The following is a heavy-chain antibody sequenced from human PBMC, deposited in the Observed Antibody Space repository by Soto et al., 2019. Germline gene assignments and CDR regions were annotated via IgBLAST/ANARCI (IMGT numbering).Heavy chain of an antibody. Sequence: GASVKVSCKASGNTFTGYYMHWVRQAPGQGLEWTGWINPNSGGTNYAQKFQGRVTMTRDTSISTAYMELSRLRSDDTAVYYCARASLTYYDILTGYSYYFDYWGQGNLVTVSS. CDR3: ARASLTYYDILTGYSYYFDY. CDR1: GNTFTGYY. D-gene: IGHD3-9*01. J-gene: IGHJ4*02. V-gene: IGHV1-2*02. CDR2: INPNSGGT.